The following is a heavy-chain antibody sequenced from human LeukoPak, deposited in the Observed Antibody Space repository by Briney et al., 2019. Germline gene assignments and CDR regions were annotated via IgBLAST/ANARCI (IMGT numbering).Heavy chain of an antibody. CDR1: GFTFSSYS. D-gene: IGHD3-22*01. CDR2: TSSSSSYI. CDR3: ARDADSSGYVGWFDP. Sequence: GGSLRLSCAASGFTFSSYSMNWVRQTPGKGLEWVSSTSSSSSYIYYADSVKGRFTISRDNAKNSLYLQMNSLRAEDTAVYYCARDADSSGYVGWFDPWGQGTLVTVSS. V-gene: IGHV3-21*01. J-gene: IGHJ5*02.